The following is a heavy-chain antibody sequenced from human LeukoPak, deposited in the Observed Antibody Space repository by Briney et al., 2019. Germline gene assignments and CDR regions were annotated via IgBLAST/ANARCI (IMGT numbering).Heavy chain of an antibody. Sequence: SETLSLTCTVSGGSISNYYWSWIRQPPRKGLEWIGYIYYSGSTNYNPSLKSRVTISVDTSKNQFSLKLTSVTAADTAVYYCARTSLADYWGQGTLVTVSS. CDR3: ARTSLADY. J-gene: IGHJ4*02. CDR2: IYYSGST. CDR1: GGSISNYY. V-gene: IGHV4-59*01.